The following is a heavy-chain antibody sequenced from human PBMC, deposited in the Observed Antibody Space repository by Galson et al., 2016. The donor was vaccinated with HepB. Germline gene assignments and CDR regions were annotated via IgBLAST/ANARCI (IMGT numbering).Heavy chain of an antibody. Sequence: LSLTCAVYGGSFSGYYWSWIRQPPGKGLEWIGEINHSGSTNYNPSLKSRVTITVDTSKNQFSLKLSSVTAADTAVYYCARGDNPDYGDYASAYYYMDIWGKGTTVTVSS. J-gene: IGHJ6*03. CDR1: GGSFSGYY. V-gene: IGHV4-34*01. CDR2: INHSGST. CDR3: ARGDNPDYGDYASAYYYMDI. D-gene: IGHD4-17*01.